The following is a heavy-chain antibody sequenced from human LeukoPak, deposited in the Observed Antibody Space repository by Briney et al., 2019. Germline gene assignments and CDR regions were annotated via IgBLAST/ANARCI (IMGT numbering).Heavy chain of an antibody. Sequence: GGSLTLSCVVSGFTFTNYWMTWVRQAPGKGLEWVANIKHDGCGPSYLDSVKGRFTISRDNARNSLSLQMSSLRGEETAVYYCARAREITVSGTDYFDYWGQGTLVTVSS. D-gene: IGHD6-19*01. V-gene: IGHV3-7*01. CDR1: GFTFTNYW. CDR3: ARAREITVSGTDYFDY. J-gene: IGHJ4*02. CDR2: IKHDGCGP.